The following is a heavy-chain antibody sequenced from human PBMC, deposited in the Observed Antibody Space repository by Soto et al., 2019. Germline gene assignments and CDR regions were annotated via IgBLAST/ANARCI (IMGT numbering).Heavy chain of an antibody. CDR3: ARDLYYDSSGYFFAQPYYFDY. Sequence: GASVKVSCKASGGTFSSYAISWVRQAPGQGLEWMGGIIPIFGTANYAQKFQGRVTITADESTSTAYMELSSLRSEDTAVYYCARDLYYDSSGYFFAQPYYFDYWGQGTLVTV. CDR2: IIPIFGTA. CDR1: GGTFSSYA. J-gene: IGHJ4*02. V-gene: IGHV1-69*13. D-gene: IGHD3-22*01.